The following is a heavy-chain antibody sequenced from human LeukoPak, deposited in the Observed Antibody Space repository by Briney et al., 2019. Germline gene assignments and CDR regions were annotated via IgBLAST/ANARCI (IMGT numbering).Heavy chain of an antibody. Sequence: SETLSLTCTVSGGSVSSTTYFWSWIRQPPGKGLEWIASINYSGSTYYNPSLKSRVTISVDTSENQFSLKLSSVTAADTAVYYCARYVVYGSGKYYFDYWGQGTRVTVSS. CDR3: ARYVVYGSGKYYFDY. CDR2: INYSGST. V-gene: IGHV4-39*01. J-gene: IGHJ4*02. CDR1: GGSVSSTTYF. D-gene: IGHD3-10*01.